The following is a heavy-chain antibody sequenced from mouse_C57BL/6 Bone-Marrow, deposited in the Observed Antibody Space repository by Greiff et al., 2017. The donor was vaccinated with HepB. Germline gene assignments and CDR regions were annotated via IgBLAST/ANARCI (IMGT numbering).Heavy chain of an antibody. J-gene: IGHJ3*01. CDR3: ARGDSSEGWFAY. D-gene: IGHD3-2*02. CDR2: INYDGSST. CDR1: GFTFSDYY. Sequence: EVHLVESEGGLVQPGSSMKLSCTASGFTFSDYYMAWVREVPEKGLEWVANINYDGSSTYYLDSLKSRFIISRDNAKNILYLQMSSLKSEDTATYYCARGDSSEGWFAYWGQGTLVTVSA. V-gene: IGHV5-16*01.